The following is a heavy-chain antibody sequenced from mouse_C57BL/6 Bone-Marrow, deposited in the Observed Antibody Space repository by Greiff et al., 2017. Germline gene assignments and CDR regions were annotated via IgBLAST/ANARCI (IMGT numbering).Heavy chain of an antibody. Sequence: EVTLMESGGGLVKPGGSLKLSCAASGFTFSSYAMSWVRQTPEKRLEWVATISDGGSYTYYPDNVKGRFPISRDNSKNNLYLQRSHLKSEDTALYYCARELRTYFDYWGQGTTLTVSS. V-gene: IGHV5-4*01. CDR2: ISDGGSYT. CDR3: ARELRTYFDY. D-gene: IGHD1-1*01. J-gene: IGHJ2*01. CDR1: GFTFSSYA.